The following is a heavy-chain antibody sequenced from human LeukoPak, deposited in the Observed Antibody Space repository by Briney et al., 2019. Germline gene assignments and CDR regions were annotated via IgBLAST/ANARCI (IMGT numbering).Heavy chain of an antibody. J-gene: IGHJ4*02. V-gene: IGHV1-24*01. CDR3: ATDRVLRFLEWPNGYFDY. CDR2: FDPEDGET. D-gene: IGHD3-3*01. Sequence: ASVKVSCKVSGYTLTELSMHWVRQAPGKGLEWMGGFDPEDGETIYAQKFQGRVTMTEDTSTDTAYMELSSLRSEDTAVYYCATDRVLRFLEWPNGYFDYWGQGTLVTVSS. CDR1: GYTLTELS.